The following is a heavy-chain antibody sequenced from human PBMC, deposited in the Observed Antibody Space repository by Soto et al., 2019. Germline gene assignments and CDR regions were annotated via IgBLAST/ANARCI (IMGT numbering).Heavy chain of an antibody. CDR2: ISWNSGSI. Sequence: EVQLVESGGGLVQPGRSLRLSCAASGFTFDDYAMHWVRQAPGKGLEWVSGISWNSGSIGYADSVKGRFTISRDNAKNSLYLQLNSLRPEDTALYYCAKDIAAIGAFDIWGQGTMVTVSS. J-gene: IGHJ3*02. CDR3: AKDIAAIGAFDI. V-gene: IGHV3-9*01. D-gene: IGHD2-2*01. CDR1: GFTFDDYA.